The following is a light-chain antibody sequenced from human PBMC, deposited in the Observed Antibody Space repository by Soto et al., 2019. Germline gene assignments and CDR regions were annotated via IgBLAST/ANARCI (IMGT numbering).Light chain of an antibody. J-gene: IGKJ1*01. CDR3: QQYNNWLWT. V-gene: IGKV3-15*01. Sequence: EIVMTQSPATLSVSPGERATLSCRASQSVSSNLAWYQQKPCQAPRLLIYGASTRVTGIPARFSGSGSGTEFTLTISSLQSEDFAVYYCQQYNNWLWTFGQGTKVEIK. CDR2: GAS. CDR1: QSVSSN.